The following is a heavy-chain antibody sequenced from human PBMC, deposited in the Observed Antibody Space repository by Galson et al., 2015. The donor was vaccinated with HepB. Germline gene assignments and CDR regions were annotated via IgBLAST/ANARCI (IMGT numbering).Heavy chain of an antibody. V-gene: IGHV1-18*04. Sequence: SVKVSCKASGYTFTSYGISWVRQAPGQGLEWMGWISSYNGNTNYVHNLQGRVTMTTDTSTSTAYMELSSLRSEDTAVYYCARERGPRTPWYFDLWGRGTLVTVSS. CDR3: ARERGPRTPWYFDL. CDR2: ISSYNGNT. CDR1: GYTFTSYG. J-gene: IGHJ2*01.